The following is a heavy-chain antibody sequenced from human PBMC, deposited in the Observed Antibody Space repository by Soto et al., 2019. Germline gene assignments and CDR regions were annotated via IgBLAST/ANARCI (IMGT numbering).Heavy chain of an antibody. CDR3: ARKEIQGPIDY. V-gene: IGHV4-28*01. Sequence: QVQLQESGPGLVKPSDTLSLTCAVSGYSISSSNWWGWIRQPPGKGLEWIGYIYYSRTTYYNPSLKSRVTMSVDTSKNQFSLKLTSVTAVDTAVYYCARKEIQGPIDYWGQGTLVTVSS. CDR1: GYSISSSNW. CDR2: IYYSRTT. J-gene: IGHJ4*02.